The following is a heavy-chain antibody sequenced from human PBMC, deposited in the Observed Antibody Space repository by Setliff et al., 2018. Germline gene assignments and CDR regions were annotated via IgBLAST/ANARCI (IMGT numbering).Heavy chain of an antibody. CDR3: ARGGTYRYFDY. CDR2: VYYSGTT. V-gene: IGHV4-59*01. CDR1: GDSISAAS. Sequence: PSETLSLTCNVSGDSISAASIMAWIRQPPGKGLEFIGYVYYSGTTNYDPSLKSRVTISVDTSKNQFSLKLSSVTAADTAIYYCARGGTYRYFDYWGQGTLVTVSS. J-gene: IGHJ4*02.